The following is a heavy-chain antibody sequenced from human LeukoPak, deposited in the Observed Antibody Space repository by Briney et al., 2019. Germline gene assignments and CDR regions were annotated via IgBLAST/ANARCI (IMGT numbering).Heavy chain of an antibody. D-gene: IGHD3-9*01. Sequence: GASVKVSCKASGYTFTSYDINWVRQAAGQGLEWMGWMNPNSGNTGYAQKFQGRVTITRNTSISTAYMELSSLRSEDTAVYYCARGHYYDILTRYYFDYWGQGILVTVSS. CDR3: ARGHYYDILTRYYFDY. J-gene: IGHJ4*02. CDR2: MNPNSGNT. CDR1: GYTFTSYD. V-gene: IGHV1-8*03.